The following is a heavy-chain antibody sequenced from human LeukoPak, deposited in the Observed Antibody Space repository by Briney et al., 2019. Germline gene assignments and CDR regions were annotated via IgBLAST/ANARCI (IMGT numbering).Heavy chain of an antibody. CDR3: ARHGLCSGGSCYSRVAFDI. J-gene: IGHJ3*02. Sequence: PSETLSLTCTVSGGSISSSSYYWGWIRQPPGKGLEWIGSIYYSGSTYYNPSLKSRVTISVDTSKNQFSLKLSSVTAADTAVYYCARHGLCSGGSCYSRVAFDIWGQGTMVTVSS. CDR1: GGSISSSSYY. CDR2: IYYSGST. V-gene: IGHV4-39*01. D-gene: IGHD2-15*01.